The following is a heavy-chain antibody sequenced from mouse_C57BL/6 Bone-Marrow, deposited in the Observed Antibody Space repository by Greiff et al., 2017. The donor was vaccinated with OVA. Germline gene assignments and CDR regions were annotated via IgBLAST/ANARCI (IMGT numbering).Heavy chain of an antibody. D-gene: IGHD4-1*01. CDR2: ISYDGSN. CDR1: GYSITSGYY. J-gene: IGHJ1*03. V-gene: IGHV3-6*01. CDR3: ARWELGWYFDV. Sequence: EVKLLESGPGLVKPSQSLSLTCSVTGYSITSGYYWNWIRQFPGNKLEWMGYISYDGSNNYNPSLKNRISITRDTSKNQFFLKLNSVTTEDTATYCCARWELGWYFDVWGTGTTVTVSS.